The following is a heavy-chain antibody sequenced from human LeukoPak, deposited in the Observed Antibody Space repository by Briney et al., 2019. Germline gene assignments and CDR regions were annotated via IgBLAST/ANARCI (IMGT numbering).Heavy chain of an antibody. D-gene: IGHD4-11*01. CDR1: GFTFSTYA. CDR3: TKESPYGNNRLYYFDY. Sequence: GGSLRLSCTASGFTFSTYAMSWVRQAPGKGLEWVSAISGNGDTTYYADSVKGRFAISRDNSGNTVYLQLKNLRAEDTAIYYCTKESPYGNNRLYYFDYWGQGTLVTASS. J-gene: IGHJ4*02. CDR2: ISGNGDTT. V-gene: IGHV3-23*01.